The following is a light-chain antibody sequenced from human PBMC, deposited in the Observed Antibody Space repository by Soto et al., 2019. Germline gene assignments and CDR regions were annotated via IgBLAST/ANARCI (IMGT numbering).Light chain of an antibody. CDR1: QSVSSSY. CDR3: QXYDSSLWT. J-gene: IGKJ1*01. Sequence: VLRQSPATLSLSPGERASLAWRASQSVSSSYLAWYQQTPGQAPRLVIYGASSRATGIPDRFSGSGSGTDFTLTISRPEPEDFAVYYCQXYDSSLWTXGQGTKVDIK. CDR2: GAS. V-gene: IGKV3-20*01.